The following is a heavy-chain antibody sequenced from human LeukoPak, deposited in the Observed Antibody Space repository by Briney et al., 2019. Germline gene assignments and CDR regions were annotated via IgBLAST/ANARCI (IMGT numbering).Heavy chain of an antibody. D-gene: IGHD4/OR15-4a*01. CDR2: ISGSGVST. Sequence: GGSLRLSCAASRFTFSSYAMSWVRQAPGKGLEWVSAISGSGVSTYYADSVKGRFTISRDNSKNTLYLQMNSLRAEDTAVYYCAKSSNYVRYYGMDVWGQGTTVTVSS. V-gene: IGHV3-23*01. J-gene: IGHJ6*02. CDR1: RFTFSSYA. CDR3: AKSSNYVRYYGMDV.